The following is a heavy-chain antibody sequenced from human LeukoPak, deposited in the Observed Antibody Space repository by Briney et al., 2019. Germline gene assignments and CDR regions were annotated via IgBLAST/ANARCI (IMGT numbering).Heavy chain of an antibody. J-gene: IGHJ4*02. Sequence: GGSLRLSCAASGFTFSSYAMHWVRQAPGKGLEWVAVISYDGSNKYYADSVKGRFTISRDSSKNTLYLQMNSLRVEDTAVYNCARETGSNCFDYWGQGTLVTVSS. V-gene: IGHV3-30-3*01. CDR1: GFTFSSYA. D-gene: IGHD4-11*01. CDR3: ARETGSNCFDY. CDR2: ISYDGSNK.